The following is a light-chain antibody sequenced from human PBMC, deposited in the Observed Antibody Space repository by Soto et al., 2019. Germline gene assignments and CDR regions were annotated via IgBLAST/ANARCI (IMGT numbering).Light chain of an antibody. Sequence: QSVLTQPPSASGTPGQRVTISCSGSSSNIGTNTVDWYQQLPGTAPKLLIYGNSQRPSGVPDRFSGSKSGTSASLAIDGLQSEDEADYYCAAWDDTLTGPVFGGGTKLTVL. CDR1: SSNIGTNT. CDR3: AAWDDTLTGPV. J-gene: IGLJ3*02. V-gene: IGLV1-44*01. CDR2: GNS.